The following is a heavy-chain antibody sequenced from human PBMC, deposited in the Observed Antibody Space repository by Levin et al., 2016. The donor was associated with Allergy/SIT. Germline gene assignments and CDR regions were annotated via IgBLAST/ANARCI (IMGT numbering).Heavy chain of an antibody. CDR3: ARHRAYYYDNSGDRSGDFDH. Sequence: WIRQPPGKGLEWVASIYYSGATYYNPSLRSRVTISVDTSKNQFSLKLSSVTAADTAVYYCARHRAYYYDNSGDRSGDFDHWGQGTLVTVSS. J-gene: IGHJ4*02. D-gene: IGHD3-22*01. V-gene: IGHV4-39*01. CDR2: IYYSGAT.